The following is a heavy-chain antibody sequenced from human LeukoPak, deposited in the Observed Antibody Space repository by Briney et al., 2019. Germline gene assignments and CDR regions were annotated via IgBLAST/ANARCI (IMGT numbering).Heavy chain of an antibody. V-gene: IGHV3-13*04. CDR1: GFTFISYD. CDR2: IDTAGGT. Sequence: GGSLRLSCAASGFTFISYDMHWVRKPTPKGMGLDSGIDTAGGTYYAGSASGRFTISRANATNSLSLPMNSLRAGDTAVYYCARRRYGLGSYSDAFDIWGQGTMVTVSS. D-gene: IGHD3-10*01. J-gene: IGHJ3*02. CDR3: ARRRYGLGSYSDAFDI.